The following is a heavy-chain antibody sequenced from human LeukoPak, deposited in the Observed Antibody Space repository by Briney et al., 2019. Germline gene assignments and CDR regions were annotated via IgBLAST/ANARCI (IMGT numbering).Heavy chain of an antibody. J-gene: IGHJ4*02. CDR1: GFAFTTFG. V-gene: IGHV1-2*02. D-gene: IGHD4-11*01. CDR2: VNPNSGGT. CDR3: ARDNYGIGDY. Sequence: ASVKVSCKASGFAFTTFGFSWVRQAPGQGLEWMGWVNPNSGGTNYAQKFQGRVTMTRDTSITTAYMDLSSLRSDDTAVYYCARDNYGIGDYWGQGTLVTVSS.